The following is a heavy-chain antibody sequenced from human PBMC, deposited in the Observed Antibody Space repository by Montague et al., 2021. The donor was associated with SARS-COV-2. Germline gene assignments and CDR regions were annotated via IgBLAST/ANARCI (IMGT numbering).Heavy chain of an antibody. Sequence: SETLSLTCTVSGGSVRSSNDCWAWIRQPPGKGLEWIGSIHYSGSTYYNPSLKSRVSISVDTSKNQFSLTLSSVTAADTAVYYCARLWDTVYYYYGMDVWGQGTRATVSS. CDR2: IHYSGST. D-gene: IGHD1-26*01. V-gene: IGHV4-39*01. CDR3: ARLWDTVYYYYGMDV. J-gene: IGHJ6*02. CDR1: GGSVRSSNDC.